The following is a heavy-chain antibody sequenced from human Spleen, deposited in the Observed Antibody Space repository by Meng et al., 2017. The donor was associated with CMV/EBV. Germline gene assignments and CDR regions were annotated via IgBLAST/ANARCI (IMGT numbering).Heavy chain of an antibody. CDR2: FYQGGSA. J-gene: IGHJ3*01. V-gene: IGHV4-38-2*02. Sequence: SETLSLTCTVSGYSISSGYYWGWSRQPPGKGLEWIGSFYQGGSAHYNPSLKSRATMSEDTSYILFSLKVTSVTAADTAVYFCARASVAASGFPDAFDVWGQGTMVTVSS. CDR1: GYSISSGYY. D-gene: IGHD6-13*01. CDR3: ARASVAASGFPDAFDV.